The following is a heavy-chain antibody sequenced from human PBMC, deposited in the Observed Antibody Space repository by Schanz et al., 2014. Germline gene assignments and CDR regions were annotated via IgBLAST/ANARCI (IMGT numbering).Heavy chain of an antibody. CDR3: ARPFLGYYGDLAY. V-gene: IGHV3-53*01. Sequence: EVQLVESGGGLIQPGGSLRLSCAVSGFTVNTNFMSWVRQAPGKGLEWISSMYINSGSTQYADSVKGRFTISRDNSMNTLHLQMDGLSAEDTAVYFCARPFLGYYGDLAYWGQGTLLTVSS. D-gene: IGHD4-17*01. CDR1: GFTVNTNF. CDR2: MYINSGST. J-gene: IGHJ4*02.